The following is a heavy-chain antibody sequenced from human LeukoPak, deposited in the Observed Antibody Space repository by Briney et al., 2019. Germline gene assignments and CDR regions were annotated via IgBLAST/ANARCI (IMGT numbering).Heavy chain of an antibody. V-gene: IGHV1-18*01. CDR2: ISAYNGNT. CDR1: GYTFTSYG. J-gene: IGHJ4*02. Sequence: ASVKVSCKASGYTFTSYGISWVRQAPGQGLEWMGWISAYNGNTNYAQKLQGRVTMTTDTSTSAAYMELRSLRSDDTAVYYCARDDPYGDYDGYWGQGTLVTVSS. CDR3: ARDDPYGDYDGY. D-gene: IGHD4-17*01.